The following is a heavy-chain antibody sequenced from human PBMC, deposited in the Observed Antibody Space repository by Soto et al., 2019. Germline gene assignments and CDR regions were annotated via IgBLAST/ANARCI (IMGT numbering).Heavy chain of an antibody. CDR3: AKGGDIVVVPAPKGWESYRETQGSWFDP. J-gene: IGHJ5*02. D-gene: IGHD2-2*01. Sequence: GGSLRLSCAASGFTFSSYAMSWVRQAPGKGLEWVSAISGSGGSTYYADSVKGRFTISRDNSKNTLYLQMNSLRAEDTAVYYCAKGGDIVVVPAPKGWESYRETQGSWFDPWGQGTLVTVSS. CDR1: GFTFSSYA. CDR2: ISGSGGST. V-gene: IGHV3-23*01.